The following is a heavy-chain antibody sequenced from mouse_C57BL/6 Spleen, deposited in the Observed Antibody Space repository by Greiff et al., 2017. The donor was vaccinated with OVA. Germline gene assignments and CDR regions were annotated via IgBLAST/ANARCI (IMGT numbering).Heavy chain of an antibody. CDR2: ISDGGSYT. D-gene: IGHD1-1*01. CDR3: ARSSYSAMDY. Sequence: EVQRVESGGGLVKPGGSLKLSCAASGFTFSSYAMSWVRQTPEKRLEWVATISDGGSYTYYPDNVKGRFTISRDNAKNNLYLQMSHLKSEDTAMYYCARSSYSAMDYWGQGTSVTVSS. V-gene: IGHV5-4*01. CDR1: GFTFSSYA. J-gene: IGHJ4*01.